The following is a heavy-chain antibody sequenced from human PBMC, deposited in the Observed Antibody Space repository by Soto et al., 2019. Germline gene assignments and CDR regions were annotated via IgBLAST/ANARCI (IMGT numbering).Heavy chain of an antibody. V-gene: IGHV1-69*12. D-gene: IGHD3-22*01. CDR2: IIPSFGTP. CDR1: GGTSRNYV. Sequence: QVQLVQSGPEIKKPGSSVKVSCKDSGGTSRNYVISWVRQAPGQGLEWMGGIIPSFGTPTYAQKLQGRVTSAAGGSPGAAYMELGSLRAEGPAVYYCARDFRSWYHYDSANYGYFDFWGLGALVTVSS. CDR3: ARDFRSWYHYDSANYGYFDF. J-gene: IGHJ4*02.